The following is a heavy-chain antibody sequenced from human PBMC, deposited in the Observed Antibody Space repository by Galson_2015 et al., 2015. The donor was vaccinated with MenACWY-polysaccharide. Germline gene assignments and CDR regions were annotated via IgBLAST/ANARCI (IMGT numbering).Heavy chain of an antibody. V-gene: IGHV3-30*02. J-gene: IGHJ4*02. D-gene: IGHD5-18*01. CDR1: GFTFKHYG. Sequence: SLRLSCAASGFTFKHYGMHWVRQAPGKGLEWVAFIRHDGTNEDYVDSVRGRFTISRDNSKNTLYLQMSSLRTEDTAVYFCAKQAYSYGYNDYWGQGTLVTVSS. CDR2: IRHDGTNE. CDR3: AKQAYSYGYNDY.